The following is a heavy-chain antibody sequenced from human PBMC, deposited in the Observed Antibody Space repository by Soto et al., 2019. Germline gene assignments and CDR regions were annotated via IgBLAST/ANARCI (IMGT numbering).Heavy chain of an antibody. CDR1: GGTFSSYA. J-gene: IGHJ6*02. CDR2: IIPIFGTA. CDR3: ARDKALDFGVVIDGMDV. D-gene: IGHD3-3*01. V-gene: IGHV1-69*13. Sequence: SVKVSCKASGGTFSSYAISWVRQAPGQGLEWMGGIIPIFGTANYAQKFQGRVTITADESTSTAYMGLSSLRSEDTAVYYCARDKALDFGVVIDGMDVWGQGTTVTVSS.